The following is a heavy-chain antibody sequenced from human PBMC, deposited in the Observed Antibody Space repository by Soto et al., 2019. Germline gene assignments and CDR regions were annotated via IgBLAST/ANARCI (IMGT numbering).Heavy chain of an antibody. CDR1: GGSVSPYY. CDR2: IYYTGNT. D-gene: IGHD1-1*01. CDR3: AKYGRSNEDGFTLDF. J-gene: IGHJ4*02. Sequence: PSETLSLTCSISGGSVSPYYWSWIREPPGKGLEWIGYIYYTGNTYYNPSLESRLSMSVDTSKNQFSLRLTSVTTADTAVYYCAKYGRSNEDGFTLDFWGQGTLVTVSS. V-gene: IGHV4-59*02.